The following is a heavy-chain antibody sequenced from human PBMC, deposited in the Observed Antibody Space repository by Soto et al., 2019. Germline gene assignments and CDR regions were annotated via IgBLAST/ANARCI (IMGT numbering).Heavy chain of an antibody. CDR3: ANPGCSGDNCYLTCYPFVD. D-gene: IGHD2-15*01. CDR2: ISGSGGGT. CDR1: GFTFSGYA. J-gene: IGHJ4*02. V-gene: IGHV3-23*01. Sequence: EVQLLESGGGLVQPGGSLRLSCAASGFTFSGYAMSWVRQAPGKGLEWVSAISGSGGGTDYADSVKGRFTISRDNAKNTLYLRMHSLRAEDTAVYYCANPGCSGDNCYLTCYPFVDWGQGTLVTVSS.